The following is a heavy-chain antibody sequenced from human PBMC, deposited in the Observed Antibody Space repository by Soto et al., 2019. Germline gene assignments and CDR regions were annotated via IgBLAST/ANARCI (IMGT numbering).Heavy chain of an antibody. CDR3: AKDPVDPGIAVAGTNLIPYYFDY. J-gene: IGHJ4*02. CDR2: INPNSGGT. Sequence: ASVKVSCKASGYTFTGYYMHWVRQAPGQGLEWMGWINPNSGGTNYAQKFQGWVTISVDTSKNQFSLKLSSVTAADTALYYCAKDPVDPGIAVAGTNLIPYYFDYWGQGTLVTVSS. D-gene: IGHD6-19*01. V-gene: IGHV1-2*04. CDR1: GYTFTGYY.